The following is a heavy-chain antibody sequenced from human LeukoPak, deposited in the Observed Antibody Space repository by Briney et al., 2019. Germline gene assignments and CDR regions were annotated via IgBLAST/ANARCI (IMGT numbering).Heavy chain of an antibody. V-gene: IGHV1-24*01. CDR3: ATRYCSSTSCYKAPYYYGMDV. J-gene: IGHJ6*02. CDR1: GYTLTELS. Sequence: ASVKVSCKVSGYTLTELSMHWVRQAPGKGLEWMGGFDPEDGETIYAQKFQGRVTMIEDTSTDTAYMELSSLRSEDTAVYYCATRYCSSTSCYKAPYYYGMDVWGQGTTVTVSS. D-gene: IGHD2-2*02. CDR2: FDPEDGET.